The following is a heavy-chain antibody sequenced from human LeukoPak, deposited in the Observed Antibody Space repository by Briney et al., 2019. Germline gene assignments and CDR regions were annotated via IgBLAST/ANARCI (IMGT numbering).Heavy chain of an antibody. CDR3: ARDPRLPRVLDY. CDR1: GFTFSSYE. J-gene: IGHJ4*02. CDR2: ISSSGSTI. V-gene: IGHV3-48*03. D-gene: IGHD2-21*01. Sequence: GSLRLSCAASGFTFSSYEMNWVRQAPGKGLEWVSYISSSGSTIYYAGSVKGRFTISRDNAKNSLYLQMNSLRAEDTAVYYCARDPRLPRVLDYWGQGTLVTVSS.